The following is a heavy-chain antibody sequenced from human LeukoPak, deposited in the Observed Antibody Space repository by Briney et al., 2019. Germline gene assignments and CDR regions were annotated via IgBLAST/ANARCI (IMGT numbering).Heavy chain of an antibody. Sequence: SVKVSCKASGGTFSSYGISWVRQAPGQGLEWMGRIIPILGIANYAQKFQGRVTITADKSTSTAYMELSSLRSEDPAVYYCARDAGDGSPYWGQGTLVTVSS. D-gene: IGHD5-24*01. J-gene: IGHJ4*02. CDR1: GGTFSSYG. V-gene: IGHV1-69*04. CDR2: IIPILGIA. CDR3: ARDAGDGSPY.